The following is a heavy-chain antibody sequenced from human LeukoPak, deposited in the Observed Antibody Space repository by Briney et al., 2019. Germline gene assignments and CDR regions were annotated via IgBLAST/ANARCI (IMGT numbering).Heavy chain of an antibody. Sequence: ASVKVSCKASGYTFTSYYMHWVRQAPGQGLEWMGWINPNSGGTNYAQKFQGRVTMTRDTSISTAYMELSRLRSDDTAVYYCARVRLPLGYCSSTSCYTWFDPWGQGTLVTVSS. CDR3: ARVRLPLGYCSSTSCYTWFDP. V-gene: IGHV1-2*02. CDR1: GYTFTSYY. CDR2: INPNSGGT. D-gene: IGHD2-2*02. J-gene: IGHJ5*02.